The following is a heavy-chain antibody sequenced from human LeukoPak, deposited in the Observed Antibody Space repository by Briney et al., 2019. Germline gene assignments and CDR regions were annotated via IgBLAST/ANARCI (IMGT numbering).Heavy chain of an antibody. V-gene: IGHV3-30*02. J-gene: IGHJ4*02. D-gene: IGHD4-17*01. Sequence: GGSLRLSCAASGFTFNNYWMSWVRQAPGKGLEWVAFMQYDGSEEIYADSVKGRLTISRENSKNTVFLQMNSLRAEDTAVYYCAKDTEIYGDYGGGFDYWGQGTLVTVSS. CDR3: AKDTEIYGDYGGGFDY. CDR1: GFTFNNYW. CDR2: MQYDGSEE.